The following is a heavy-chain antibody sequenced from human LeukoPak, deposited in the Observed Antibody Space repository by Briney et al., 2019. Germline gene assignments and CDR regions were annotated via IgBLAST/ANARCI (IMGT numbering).Heavy chain of an antibody. CDR2: INPNSGGT. CDR3: ARTNYGILTGYSPHFDY. D-gene: IGHD3-9*01. V-gene: IGHV1-2*06. J-gene: IGHJ4*02. CDR1: GYTFTGYY. Sequence: ASVKVSCKASGYTFTGYYMHWVRQAPGQGLEWMGRINPNSGGTNYAQKFQGRVTMTRDTSISTAYMELSRLRSDDTAVYYCARTNYGILTGYSPHFDYWGQGTLVTVSS.